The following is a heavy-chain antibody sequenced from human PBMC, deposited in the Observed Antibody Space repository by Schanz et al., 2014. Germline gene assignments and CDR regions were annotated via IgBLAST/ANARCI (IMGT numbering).Heavy chain of an antibody. V-gene: IGHV3-72*01. CDR3: VREGSTTPVAGLRSFDWLGRFDY. D-gene: IGHD3-9*01. CDR2: VRKKEFSDDTE. Sequence: EVELVESGGGLVQPGGSLRLSCAASGFSFSDHAMDWVRQAAGKRLEWVGRVRKKEFSDDTEEYAASVRGRFTISRDDSKNVVNLQMNGLKTEDTAMYYCVREGSTTPVAGLRSFDWLGRFDYWGQGALVTVSS. CDR1: GFSFSDHA. J-gene: IGHJ4*02.